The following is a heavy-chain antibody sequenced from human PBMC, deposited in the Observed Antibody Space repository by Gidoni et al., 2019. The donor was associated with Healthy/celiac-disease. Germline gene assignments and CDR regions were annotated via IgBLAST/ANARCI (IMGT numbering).Heavy chain of an antibody. D-gene: IGHD4-17*01. CDR1: GGSSSSYY. CDR2: IYYSGSP. Sequence: QVQLPESGPGLGQPSETLSLTCTVAGGSSSSYYWSWIRQPPGKGLEWIGSIYYSGSPTYNPSLKRRVTISVDTSKTPFSLKRSSVSAADTAVYYCARGSTGWFDPWGQGTLVTVSS. CDR3: ARGSTGWFDP. J-gene: IGHJ5*02. V-gene: IGHV4-59*01.